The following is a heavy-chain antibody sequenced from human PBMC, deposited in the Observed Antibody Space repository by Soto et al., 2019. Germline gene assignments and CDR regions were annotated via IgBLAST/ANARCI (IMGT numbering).Heavy chain of an antibody. V-gene: IGHV3-30*18. Sequence: QVQLVESGGGVVQPGRSLRLSCAASGFTFSSYGMHWVRQAPGKGLEWVAVISYDGSNKYYADSVKGRFTISRDNSKNTLYLQMNSLRAEDTAVYYCAKARRFLEWIEDYYYGMDVWGQGTTVTVSS. D-gene: IGHD3-3*01. CDR2: ISYDGSNK. CDR1: GFTFSSYG. J-gene: IGHJ6*02. CDR3: AKARRFLEWIEDYYYGMDV.